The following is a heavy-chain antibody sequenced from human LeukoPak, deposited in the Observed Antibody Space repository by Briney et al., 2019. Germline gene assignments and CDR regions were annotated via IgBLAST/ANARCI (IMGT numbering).Heavy chain of an antibody. CDR1: GGSISSYY. J-gene: IGHJ5*01. CDR2: IYYSGST. V-gene: IGHV4-59*12. D-gene: IGHD3-3*01. CDR3: ARGPRSTIFGVVWFDP. Sequence: SETLSLTCTVSGGSISSYYWSWIRQPPGKGLEWIGYIYYSGSTNYNPSLKSRVTISVDTSKNQFSLKLSSVTAADTAVYYCARGPRSTIFGVVWFDPWGQGTLVTVSS.